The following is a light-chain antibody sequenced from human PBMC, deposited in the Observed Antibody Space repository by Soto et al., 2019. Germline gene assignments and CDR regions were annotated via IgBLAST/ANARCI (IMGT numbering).Light chain of an antibody. CDR1: SSDVGSYSL. V-gene: IGLV2-23*01. CDR2: EGS. CDR3: CSYAGSSTWV. J-gene: IGLJ3*02. Sequence: QSVLTQPASVSGSPGQSITISCTGTSSDVGSYSLVSWYQHHPGKAPKLMIYEGSKRPSGVSNRFSGSKSANTASLTISGLQAEDEADYYCCSYAGSSTWVFGGGTQLTVL.